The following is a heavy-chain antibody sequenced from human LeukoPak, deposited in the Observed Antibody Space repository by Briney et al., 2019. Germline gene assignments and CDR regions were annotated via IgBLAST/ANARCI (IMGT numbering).Heavy chain of an antibody. J-gene: IGHJ4*02. CDR1: GFTFSRYG. D-gene: IGHD3-9*01. Sequence: GGSLRLSCAASGFTFSRYGMHWVRQAPGRGLEWVALISYDGNSDYYADSVKGRFTISIDNSKNTLYLQMNSLRAEDTAVYFCAKDQRGDILTGSPFDYWGQGTLVTVSS. V-gene: IGHV3-30*18. CDR3: AKDQRGDILTGSPFDY. CDR2: ISYDGNSD.